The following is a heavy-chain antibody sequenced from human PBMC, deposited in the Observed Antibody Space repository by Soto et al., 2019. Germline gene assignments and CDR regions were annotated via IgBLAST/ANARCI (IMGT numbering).Heavy chain of an antibody. Sequence: QVQLVESGGGVVQPGRSLRLSCAASGFPFGSYAMHWVRQAPGKGLEWVAVISYDGSDKYYADSVKGRFTISRDNSKNTLYLQMNSLRAEDTAVYYCPRGTSGGMDVRGQGTTVTVSS. CDR3: PRGTSGGMDV. CDR1: GFPFGSYA. J-gene: IGHJ6*02. CDR2: ISYDGSDK. V-gene: IGHV3-30-3*01. D-gene: IGHD2-2*01.